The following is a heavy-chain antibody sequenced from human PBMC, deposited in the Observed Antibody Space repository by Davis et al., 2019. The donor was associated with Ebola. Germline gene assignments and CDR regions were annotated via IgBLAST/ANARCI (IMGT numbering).Heavy chain of an antibody. CDR3: AKGGGTSSSDFRRT. D-gene: IGHD6-6*01. Sequence: GESLKISCAASEFTFSSYTMGWVRQAPGKGLEWVSGISSSGGSTYYADSVKGRFTISRDNSKNTLYLQMNSLRAEDTAAYYCAKGGGTSSSDFRRTWGQGTLVTVSS. J-gene: IGHJ5*02. V-gene: IGHV3-23*01. CDR1: EFTFSSYT. CDR2: ISSSGGST.